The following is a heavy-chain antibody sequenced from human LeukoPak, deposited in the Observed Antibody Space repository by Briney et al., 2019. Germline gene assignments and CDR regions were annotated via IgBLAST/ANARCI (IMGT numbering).Heavy chain of an antibody. CDR1: GGTFSSYA. CDR2: IIPIFGTA. D-gene: IGHD3-3*01. V-gene: IGHV1-69*13. J-gene: IGHJ5*02. Sequence: ASVKVSCKASGGTFSSYAISWVRRAPGQGLEWMGGIIPIFGTANYAQKFQGRVTITADESTSTAYMELSSLRSEDTAVYYCAREFGVGANNWFDPWGQGTLVTVSS. CDR3: AREFGVGANNWFDP.